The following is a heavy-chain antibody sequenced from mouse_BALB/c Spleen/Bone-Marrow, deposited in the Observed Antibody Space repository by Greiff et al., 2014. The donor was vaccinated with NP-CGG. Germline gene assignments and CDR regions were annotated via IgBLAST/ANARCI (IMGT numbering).Heavy chain of an antibody. V-gene: IGHV1-54*01. J-gene: IGHJ2*01. CDR2: INPGSGGT. CDR1: GYAFTNYL. CDR3: ARHYFDY. Sequence: VQLQQSGAELVRPGTSVKVSCMASGYAFTNYLIEWVKQRPGQGLEWIGVINPGSGGTNYNEKFKGKATLTADKSSSTAYMQLSSLTSDDSAVYFGARHYFDYWGQGTTLTVSS.